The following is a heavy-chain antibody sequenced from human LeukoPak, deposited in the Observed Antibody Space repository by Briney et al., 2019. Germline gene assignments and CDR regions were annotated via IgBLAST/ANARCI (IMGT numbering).Heavy chain of an antibody. V-gene: IGHV3-48*03. CDR3: AKDGEWLGGYYYYMDV. J-gene: IGHJ6*03. D-gene: IGHD6-19*01. CDR1: GFTFSSYE. CDR2: ISSSDGTI. Sequence: PGGSLRLSCAASGFTFSSYEMNWVRQAPGKGLEWVSYISSSDGTIYYADSVKGRFTISRDNSKNTLYLQMNSLRAEDTAVYYCAKDGEWLGGYYYYMDVWGKGTTVTISS.